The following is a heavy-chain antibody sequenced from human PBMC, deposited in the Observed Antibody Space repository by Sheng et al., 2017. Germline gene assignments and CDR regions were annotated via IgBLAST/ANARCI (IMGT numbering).Heavy chain of an antibody. J-gene: IGHJ6*03. V-gene: IGHV3-30*02. CDR3: AKDGRGSGWYNYYYMDV. D-gene: IGHD6-19*01. Sequence: QVQLVESGGGVVQPGGSLRLSCAASGFTFSSYGMHWVRQAPGKGLEWVAFIRYDGSNKYYADSVKGRFTISRDNSKNTLYLQMNSLRAEDTAVYYCAKDGRGSGWYNYYYMDVWGKGTTVTVSS. CDR1: GFTFSSYG. CDR2: IRYDGSNK.